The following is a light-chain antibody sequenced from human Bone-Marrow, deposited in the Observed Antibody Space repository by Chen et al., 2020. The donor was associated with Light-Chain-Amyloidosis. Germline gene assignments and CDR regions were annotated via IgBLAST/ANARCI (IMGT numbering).Light chain of an antibody. CDR3: QVWDRSSDRPV. Sequence: SYVLTQPSSVSVAPGQTATIACGGNNIGSTSVNWYQQTPGQAPLLVVYDASDRPSGIPERLSGSNSGNTATLTISRVEAGDEADYYCQVWDRSSDRPVFGGGTKLTVL. V-gene: IGLV3-21*02. CDR2: DAS. J-gene: IGLJ3*02. CDR1: NIGSTS.